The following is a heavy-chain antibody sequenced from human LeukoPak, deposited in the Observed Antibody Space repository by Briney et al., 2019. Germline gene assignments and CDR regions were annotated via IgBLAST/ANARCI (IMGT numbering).Heavy chain of an antibody. CDR3: ARHFRREVLIGSAFDI. D-gene: IGHD2-15*01. J-gene: IGHJ3*02. Sequence: SETLSLTCTASGGSISTTSYYWAWIRQPPGKGLEWIVSIYYDGTTYYNPSLKSRVTTSIDTSKNQFSLNLSSVTATDTAVYYCARHFRREVLIGSAFDIWGPATMVTASS. V-gene: IGHV4-39*01. CDR2: IYYDGTT. CDR1: GGSISTTSYY.